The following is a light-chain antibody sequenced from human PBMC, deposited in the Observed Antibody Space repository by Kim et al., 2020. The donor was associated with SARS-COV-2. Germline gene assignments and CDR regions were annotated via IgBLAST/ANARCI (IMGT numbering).Light chain of an antibody. Sequence: AIQLTQSPYSLSASVGDRVTITCRASQGISSALAWYQQKPGKGPNLLIYDASRLESGVPSRFSGSGSGTDFILTISSLQPEDFATYYCQQFISYPLTFGGGTKVDIK. V-gene: IGKV1-13*02. CDR2: DAS. CDR3: QQFISYPLT. CDR1: QGISSA. J-gene: IGKJ4*01.